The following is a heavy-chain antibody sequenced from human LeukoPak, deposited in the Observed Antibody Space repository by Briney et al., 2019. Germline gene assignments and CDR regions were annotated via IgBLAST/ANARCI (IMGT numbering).Heavy chain of an antibody. D-gene: IGHD6-19*01. CDR1: GASIIPYY. Sequence: SETLSLTCTISGASIIPYYWSSTRQPAGKGLEWIGRIFATASTNYNPSLKGRVTMSVDTSTSQFCLKLNSVTGTATAVYYCTRVGYGSGWFPDSWGQGALVPASP. V-gene: IGHV4-4*07. CDR3: TRVGYGSGWFPDS. CDR2: IFATAST. J-gene: IGHJ4*02.